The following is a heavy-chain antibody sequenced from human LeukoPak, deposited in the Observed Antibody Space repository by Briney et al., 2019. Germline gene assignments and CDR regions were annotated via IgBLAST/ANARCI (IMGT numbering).Heavy chain of an antibody. V-gene: IGHV3-30*02. D-gene: IGHD2-2*01. Sequence: GGSLRLSCAASGFTFSSYGMHWVRQAPGKGLEWVAFIRYDGSNKYYADSVKGRFTISRDNSKNTLYLQMNSLRAEDTAVYYCAKGEEGYCSSTSCSLDYWGQGTLVTVSS. CDR1: GFTFSSYG. J-gene: IGHJ4*02. CDR2: IRYDGSNK. CDR3: AKGEEGYCSSTSCSLDY.